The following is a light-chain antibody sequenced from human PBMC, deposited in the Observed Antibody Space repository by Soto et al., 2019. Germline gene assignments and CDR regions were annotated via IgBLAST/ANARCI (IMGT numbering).Light chain of an antibody. CDR3: QQLKSYPWT. V-gene: IGKV1-9*01. CDR1: QGISSY. J-gene: IGKJ1*01. Sequence: DIQLTQSPSFLSASVGDRVTITCRASQGISSYLAWYQQKPGKAPKLLIYAASTLQSGVPSRFSGSGSGTEFTLTISSLQPEDFATYFCQQLKSYPWTLGQGNKVEIK. CDR2: AAS.